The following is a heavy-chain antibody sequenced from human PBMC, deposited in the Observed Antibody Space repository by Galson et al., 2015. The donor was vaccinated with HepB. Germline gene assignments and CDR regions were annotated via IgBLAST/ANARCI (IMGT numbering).Heavy chain of an antibody. CDR3: AREGYDRGFDY. Sequence: SLRLSCAASGFSFSSYWMNWVRQAPGKGLEWVANIKQDGSEKYYVGSVMGRFTIARDNAKNSLSLQMNSLRAEGTAVYYCAREGYDRGFDYWGQGTLVTVSS. CDR1: GFSFSSYW. D-gene: IGHD5-12*01. J-gene: IGHJ4*02. V-gene: IGHV3-7*03. CDR2: IKQDGSEK.